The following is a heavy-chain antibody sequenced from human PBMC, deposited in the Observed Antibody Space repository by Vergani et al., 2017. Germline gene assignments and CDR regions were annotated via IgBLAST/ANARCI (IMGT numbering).Heavy chain of an antibody. Sequence: EVQLVESGGGLVQPGGSLRLSCAASGFTFSSYDMHWVRQATGKGLEWVSAIGTAGDTYYPGSVKGRFTISRENAKNSLYLQMNSLRAGDTAVYYCARGLGIKRWGPFDYWGQGTLVTVSS. CDR2: IGTAGDT. D-gene: IGHD5-24*01. V-gene: IGHV3-13*01. CDR1: GFTFSSYD. CDR3: ARGLGIKRWGPFDY. J-gene: IGHJ4*02.